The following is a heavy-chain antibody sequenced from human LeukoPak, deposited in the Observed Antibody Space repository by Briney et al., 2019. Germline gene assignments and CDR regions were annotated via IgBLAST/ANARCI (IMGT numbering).Heavy chain of an antibody. CDR1: GFTFSSYG. D-gene: IGHD2-15*01. V-gene: IGHV3-30*03. CDR3: AREGGSRYYYYYMDV. J-gene: IGHJ6*03. CDR2: ISYDGSNK. Sequence: PGRSLRLSCAASGFTFSSYGMHWVRQAPGKGLEWVAVISYDGSNKYYADSVKGRFTISRDNSKNTLYLQMNSLRAEDTAVYYCAREGGSRYYYYYMDVWGKGTTVTVSS.